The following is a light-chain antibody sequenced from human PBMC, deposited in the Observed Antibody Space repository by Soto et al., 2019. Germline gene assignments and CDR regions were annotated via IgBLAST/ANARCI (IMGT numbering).Light chain of an antibody. CDR1: QSLRTY. Sequence: EVVLTQSPVTLSLSPGERATLSCRASQSLRTYLAWYQQKPGQAPRLLIYTISTRATGVPDRFSGSGSGTDFTPTVSRLEPEESAVYFCQHYEYSVPRWTFGQGTKVDIK. V-gene: IGKV3-20*01. CDR2: TIS. CDR3: QHYEYSVPRWT. J-gene: IGKJ1*01.